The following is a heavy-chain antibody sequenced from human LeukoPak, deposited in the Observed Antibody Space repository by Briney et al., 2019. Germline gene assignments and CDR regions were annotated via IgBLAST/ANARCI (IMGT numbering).Heavy chain of an antibody. CDR3: AKAEDGLDF. CDR1: GFTFSSYG. J-gene: IGHJ4*02. V-gene: IGHV3-30*18. CDR2: ISYDGSNK. D-gene: IGHD5-24*01. Sequence: GRSLRLSCAASGFTFSSYGMHWVRQAPGKGLEWVAVISYDGSNKYYADSVKGRFTISRDNSKNTLYLQMSSLRAEDTAVYYCAKAEDGLDFWGQGTLVTVSS.